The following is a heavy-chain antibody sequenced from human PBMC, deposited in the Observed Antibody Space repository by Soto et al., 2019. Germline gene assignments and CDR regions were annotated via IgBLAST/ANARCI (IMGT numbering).Heavy chain of an antibody. Sequence: QVQLQESGPGLVKPSQTLSLTCTVSGGSISSGGYYWSWIRQHPGKGLEWIGYIYYSGSTYYNPSLKSRVTISVDTSKNQFSLKLSSVTAADTAVYYCARSFPINMVRGVIGHWGQGTLVTVSS. CDR1: GGSISSGGYY. V-gene: IGHV4-31*03. D-gene: IGHD3-10*01. CDR3: ARSFPINMVRGVIGH. CDR2: IYYSGST. J-gene: IGHJ4*02.